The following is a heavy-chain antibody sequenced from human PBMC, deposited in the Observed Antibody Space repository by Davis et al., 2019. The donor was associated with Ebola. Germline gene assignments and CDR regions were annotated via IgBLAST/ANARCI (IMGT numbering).Heavy chain of an antibody. V-gene: IGHV4-59*11. CDR1: GVSISRHY. D-gene: IGHD3-16*01. CDR3: AERGGSV. CDR2: IHYTEST. Sequence: PGGSLRLSCTVSGVSISRHYWSWIRQPPGKRLEWIGSIHYTESTNYNSSLYSRVTISIDTSKNQFSLRLNSVTAADTAMYFCAERGGSVWGQGTLVTVSS. J-gene: IGHJ4*02.